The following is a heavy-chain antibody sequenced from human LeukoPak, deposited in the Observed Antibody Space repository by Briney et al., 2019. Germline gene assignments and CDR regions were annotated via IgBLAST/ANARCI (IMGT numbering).Heavy chain of an antibody. D-gene: IGHD3-10*01. J-gene: IGHJ4*02. Sequence: GGSLRLSCAASGFTFSSYAMSWVRQAPGKGLEWVSGISGSGGSTYYADSVKGRFTISRDNSKNTLFLQMNTLRAEDTAIYYCAKSRGSGSNMARGVNFDYWGQGTLVTVSS. CDR3: AKSRGSGSNMARGVNFDY. V-gene: IGHV3-23*01. CDR1: GFTFSSYA. CDR2: ISGSGGST.